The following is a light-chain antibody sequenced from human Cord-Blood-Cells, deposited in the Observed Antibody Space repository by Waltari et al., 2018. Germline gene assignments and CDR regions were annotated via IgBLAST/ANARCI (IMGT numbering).Light chain of an antibody. CDR2: SAS. CDR3: QQSYSTPYT. CDR1: QCICNY. Sequence: IQMPPSPSSLSAYVGDRVTITCRASQCICNYLDWYQQKPVKAPKLLIYSASSLQSGVPSRFSGSGAGTDFTLTISSLQPEDFATYYCQQSYSTPYTFGHGTKLEIK. V-gene: IGKV1-39*01. J-gene: IGKJ2*01.